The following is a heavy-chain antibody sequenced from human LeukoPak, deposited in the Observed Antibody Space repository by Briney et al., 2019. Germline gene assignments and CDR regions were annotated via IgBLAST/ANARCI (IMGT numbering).Heavy chain of an antibody. Sequence: SETLSLTCAVYGGPFNDYYWSWIRQPPGKGLEWIGEIRHTGSTNYNPSLESRVTISIETSKRHFSLKLTSVTAADTAVYYCVRLGRAAGFYFFDYWGQGSLVTVSS. J-gene: IGHJ4*02. CDR2: IRHTGST. CDR3: VRLGRAAGFYFFDY. V-gene: IGHV4-34*01. CDR1: GGPFNDYY. D-gene: IGHD6-13*01.